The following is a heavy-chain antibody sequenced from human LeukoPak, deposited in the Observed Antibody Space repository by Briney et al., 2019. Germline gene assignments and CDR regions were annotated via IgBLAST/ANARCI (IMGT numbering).Heavy chain of an antibody. V-gene: IGHV3-11*04. CDR1: GFTFSDYY. D-gene: IGHD3-16*02. Sequence: GGSLRLSCAASGFTFSDYYMSWIRQAPGKGLEWVSYISSSGSTIYYADSVKGRFTISRDNAKNSLYLQMNSLRAEDTAVYCCARVLYDYVWGSYRYLYAFDIWGQGTMVTVSS. J-gene: IGHJ3*02. CDR3: ARVLYDYVWGSYRYLYAFDI. CDR2: ISSSGSTI.